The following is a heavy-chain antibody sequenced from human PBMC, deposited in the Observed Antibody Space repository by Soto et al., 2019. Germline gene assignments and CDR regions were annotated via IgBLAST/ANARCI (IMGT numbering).Heavy chain of an antibody. CDR2: IYHSGST. J-gene: IGHJ2*01. Sequence: SETLSLTCAVSGGSISSSNWWRWVRQPPGKGLEWIGEIYHSGSTNYNPSLKSRVTISVDKSKNQFSLKLSSVTAADTAVYYCARARGPYCSRGSCYSGWYLDLCGGGTTVPVYS. D-gene: IGHD2-15*01. V-gene: IGHV4-4*02. CDR3: ARARGPYCSRGSCYSGWYLDL. CDR1: GGSISSSNW.